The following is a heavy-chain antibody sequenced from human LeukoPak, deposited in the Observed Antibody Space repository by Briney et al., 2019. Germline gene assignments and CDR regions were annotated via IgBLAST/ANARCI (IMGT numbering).Heavy chain of an antibody. CDR1: GYTFTGYY. D-gene: IGHD1-1*01. CDR3: ARLPTRGKENVVFDP. CDR2: INPNSGGT. V-gene: IGHV1-2*02. J-gene: IGHJ5*02. Sequence: ASVKVSCKSSGYTFTGYYMHWVRQGPGQGLEWMGWINPNSGGTNYAQKFQGRVTMTRDTSISTAYMELSRLRSDDTAVYYCARLPTRGKENVVFDPWGQGTLVTVSS.